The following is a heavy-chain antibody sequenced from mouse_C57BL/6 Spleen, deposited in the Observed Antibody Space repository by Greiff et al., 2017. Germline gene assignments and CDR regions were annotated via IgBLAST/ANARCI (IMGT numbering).Heavy chain of an antibody. V-gene: IGHV1-75*01. CDR3: ARSITGTRAMDY. CDR2: IFPGSGST. CDR1: GYTFTDYY. Sequence: VKLMESGPELVKPGASVKISCKASGYTFTDYYINWVKQRPGQGLEWIGWIFPGSGSTSYNEKFKGKATLTVDKSSSTAYMLLSSLTSEDSAVYFCARSITGTRAMDYWGQGTSGTVSS. J-gene: IGHJ4*01. D-gene: IGHD4-1*01.